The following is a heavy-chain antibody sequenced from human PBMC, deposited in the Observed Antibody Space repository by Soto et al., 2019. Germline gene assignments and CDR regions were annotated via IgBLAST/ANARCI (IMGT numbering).Heavy chain of an antibody. Sequence: ASVKVSFKASGGTFSSYAISWVRQAPGQGLEWMGGIIPIFGTANYAQKFQGRVTITADESTSTAYMELSSLRSEDTAVYYCARALTGYSSGWPDNWFDPWGQGTLVTVSS. CDR2: IIPIFGTA. D-gene: IGHD6-19*01. J-gene: IGHJ5*02. CDR1: GGTFSSYA. V-gene: IGHV1-69*13. CDR3: ARALTGYSSGWPDNWFDP.